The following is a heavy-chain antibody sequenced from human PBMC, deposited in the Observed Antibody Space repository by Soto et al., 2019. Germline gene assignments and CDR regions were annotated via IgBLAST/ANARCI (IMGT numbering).Heavy chain of an antibody. V-gene: IGHV1-2*02. CDR1: GYTFTGYY. CDR3: ARGGYCSSTSCYTGYYYGMDV. Sequence: AASVKVSCKASGYTFTGYYMHWVRQAPGQGLEWMGWINPNSGGTNYAQKFQGRVTMTRDTSISTAYMELSRLRSDDTAVYYCARGGYCSSTSCYTGYYYGMDVWGQGTTVTVSS. D-gene: IGHD2-2*02. CDR2: INPNSGGT. J-gene: IGHJ6*02.